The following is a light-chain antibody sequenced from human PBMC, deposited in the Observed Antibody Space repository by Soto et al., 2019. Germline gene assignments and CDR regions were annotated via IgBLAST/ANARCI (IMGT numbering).Light chain of an antibody. Sequence: DIQLTQYPSFLSASVGDRVTITCRASQGISSDLAWYQQNPGKAPKLLIYAASTLQNGVPSTFSGSGSGTEFTLTISSLQPEDFATYYCQQRHSYPIPFGQGTRLEIK. CDR3: QQRHSYPIP. CDR2: AAS. CDR1: QGISSD. J-gene: IGKJ5*01. V-gene: IGKV1-9*01.